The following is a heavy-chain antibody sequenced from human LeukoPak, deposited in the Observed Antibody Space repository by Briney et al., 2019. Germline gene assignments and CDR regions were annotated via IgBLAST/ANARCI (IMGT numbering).Heavy chain of an antibody. CDR2: IYTSGST. CDR1: GGSISSYY. V-gene: IGHV4-4*07. CDR3: ARQKDRYYYGMDV. D-gene: IGHD2-15*01. J-gene: IGHJ6*02. Sequence: SETLSLTCTVSGGSISSYYWSWVRQSAGKGLEWIGRIYTSGSTNYNPSLKSRVTMSVDTSKNQFSLKLSSVTAADTAVYYCARQKDRYYYGMDVWGQGTTVTVSS.